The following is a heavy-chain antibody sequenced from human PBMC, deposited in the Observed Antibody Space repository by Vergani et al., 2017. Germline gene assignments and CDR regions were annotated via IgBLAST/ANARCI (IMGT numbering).Heavy chain of an antibody. CDR2: ISFDGTNE. CDR3: VRDRGLCAGGRCYTEAWDY. CDR1: GFALNRHA. J-gene: IGHJ4*02. V-gene: IGHV3-30-3*01. D-gene: IGHD2-2*02. Sequence: QVQLVESGGGVVQPGTSLRLSCVVSGFALNRHAMYWVCQAPGKGLEWVVGISFDGTNEYYPDLVKGRVTISRDIAKNTLYLQVSSLRLEDTGVYHCVRDRGLCAGGRCYTEAWDYWGQGTPVTVSS.